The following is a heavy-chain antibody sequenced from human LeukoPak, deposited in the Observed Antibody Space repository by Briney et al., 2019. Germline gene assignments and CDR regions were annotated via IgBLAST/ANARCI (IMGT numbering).Heavy chain of an antibody. CDR2: IYYSGST. V-gene: IGHV4-39*01. Sequence: PSETLSLTCTVSGGSISSSSYYWGWIRQPPGKGLEWIGSIYYSGSTYYNPSLKSRVTISVDTSKNQFSLKLSSVTAADTAVYYCARQILYTAIDYWGQGTPVTVSS. J-gene: IGHJ4*02. D-gene: IGHD5-18*01. CDR3: ARQILYTAIDY. CDR1: GGSISSSSYY.